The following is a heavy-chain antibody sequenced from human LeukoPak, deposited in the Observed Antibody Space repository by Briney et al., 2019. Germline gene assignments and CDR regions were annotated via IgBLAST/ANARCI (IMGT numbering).Heavy chain of an antibody. V-gene: IGHV3-74*01. D-gene: IGHD2-15*01. CDR2: INSDGSST. CDR1: GFTFSSYW. J-gene: IGHJ4*02. CDR3: ARGYCSGGSCYLVDY. Sequence: GGFLRLSCAASGFTFSSYWMHWVRQAPGKGLVWVSRINSDGSSTSYADSVKGRFTISRDNAKNTLYLQMNSLRAEDTAVYYCARGYCSGGSCYLVDYWGQGTLVTVPS.